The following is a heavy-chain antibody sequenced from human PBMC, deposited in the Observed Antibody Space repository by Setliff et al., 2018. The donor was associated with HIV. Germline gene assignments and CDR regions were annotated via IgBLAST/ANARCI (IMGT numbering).Heavy chain of an antibody. Sequence: GGSLRLSCAASGFTFSSYWMSWVRQAPGKGLEWVANIKQDGSEKYYVDFVKGRFTISRDNAKNSLYLQMNSLRAEDTAVYYCARHVILWFGDHVSAFDIWGQGTMVTVSS. D-gene: IGHD3-10*01. V-gene: IGHV3-7*01. CDR3: ARHVILWFGDHVSAFDI. J-gene: IGHJ3*02. CDR2: IKQDGSEK. CDR1: GFTFSSYW.